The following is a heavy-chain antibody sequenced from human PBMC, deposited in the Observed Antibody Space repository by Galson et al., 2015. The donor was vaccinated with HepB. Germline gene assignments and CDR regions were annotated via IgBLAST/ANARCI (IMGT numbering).Heavy chain of an antibody. Sequence: SVKVSCKASGGTFSIYAISWLRQAPGQGLEWMGGIIPIFGTANYAQKFQGRVTITADESTSTAYMDLSSLRPEDTAVYYCARLGGYDSPNFDYWGQGTLVTVSS. CDR1: GGTFSIYA. D-gene: IGHD5-12*01. CDR3: ARLGGYDSPNFDY. V-gene: IGHV1-69*13. CDR2: IIPIFGTA. J-gene: IGHJ4*02.